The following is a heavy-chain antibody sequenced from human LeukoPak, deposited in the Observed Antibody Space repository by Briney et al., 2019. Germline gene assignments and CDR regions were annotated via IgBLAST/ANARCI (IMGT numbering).Heavy chain of an antibody. CDR2: LNQDGGEK. J-gene: IGHJ4*02. D-gene: IGHD4-17*01. Sequence: GGSLRLSCSVSGFTFNKYAMNWVRQAPGKGLEWVANLNQDGGEKYYVDSVKGRFTISRDNGRNSLYLQMDSLRVEDTAVYYCVRGLYGYWGQGTLVTVSS. CDR3: VRGLYGY. V-gene: IGHV3-7*03. CDR1: GFTFNKYA.